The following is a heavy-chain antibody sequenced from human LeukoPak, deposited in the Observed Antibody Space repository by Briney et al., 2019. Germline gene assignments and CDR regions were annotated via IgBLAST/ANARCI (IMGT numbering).Heavy chain of an antibody. V-gene: IGHV5-51*01. CDR2: IYPGDSDT. Sequence: GESLKISCKGSGYSFTSYWIGWVRQMPGKGLEWMGIIYPGDSDTRYSPSFQGQVTISADKFISTAYLQWSSLKASDTAMYYCARHSYGSGSYYKPYYYYGMDVWGQGTTVTVSS. CDR1: GYSFTSYW. D-gene: IGHD3-10*01. J-gene: IGHJ6*02. CDR3: ARHSYGSGSYYKPYYYYGMDV.